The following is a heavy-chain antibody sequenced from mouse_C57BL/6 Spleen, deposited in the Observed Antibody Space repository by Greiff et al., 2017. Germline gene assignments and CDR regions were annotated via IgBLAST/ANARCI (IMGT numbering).Heavy chain of an antibody. CDR3: ARLGYGSSYGYFDV. D-gene: IGHD1-1*01. CDR2: IYPGDGDT. J-gene: IGHJ1*03. CDR1: GYAFSSPW. V-gene: IGHV1-82*01. Sequence: QVQLQQSGPELVKPGASVKISCKASGYAFSSPWMNWVKQRPGKGLEWIGRIYPGDGDTNYNGKFKGKATLTADKSSSTAYMQLSSLTSEDSAVYFCARLGYGSSYGYFDVWGTGTTVTVSS.